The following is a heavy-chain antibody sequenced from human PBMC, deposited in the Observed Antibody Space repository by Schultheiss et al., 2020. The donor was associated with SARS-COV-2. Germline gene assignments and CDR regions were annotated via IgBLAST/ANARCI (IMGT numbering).Heavy chain of an antibody. V-gene: IGHV4-39*07. CDR1: GGSISSSSYY. J-gene: IGHJ3*02. D-gene: IGHD4-17*01. Sequence: SQTLSLTCTVSGGSISSSSYYWSWIRQPPGKGLEWIGEINHSGSTNYNPSLKSRVTISVDTSKNQFSLKLSSVTAADTAVYYCAVTTVTRRFDAFDIWGQGTMVTVSS. CDR3: AVTTVTRRFDAFDI. CDR2: INHSGST.